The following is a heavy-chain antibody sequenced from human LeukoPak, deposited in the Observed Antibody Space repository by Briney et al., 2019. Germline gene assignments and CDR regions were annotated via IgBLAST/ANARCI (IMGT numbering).Heavy chain of an antibody. D-gene: IGHD6-19*01. CDR1: GFSFSDYE. V-gene: IGHV3-48*03. CDR3: ARRSSGWHYCFDY. Sequence: HSGGSLRLSCAASGFSFSDYEMNWVRQAPGKGLEWVSYISSSGSTIYYADSVKGRFTISRDNAKNSLYLQMNSLRAEDTAVYYCARRSSGWHYCFDYWGQGTLVTVSS. J-gene: IGHJ4*02. CDR2: ISSSGSTI.